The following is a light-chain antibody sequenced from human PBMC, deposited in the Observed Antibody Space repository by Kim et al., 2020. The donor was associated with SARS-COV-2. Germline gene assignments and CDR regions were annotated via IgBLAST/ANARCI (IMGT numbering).Light chain of an antibody. Sequence: VPPGERASLPSRASQSVMNDVAGYQQNPGQAPSLLIYGASTRATGIPARFSGSGSGTEFTLTISSLQSEDFAVYHCNQYNTWPPDTCGQGTKLEI. V-gene: IGKV3-15*01. J-gene: IGKJ2*01. CDR2: GAS. CDR3: NQYNTWPPDT. CDR1: QSVMND.